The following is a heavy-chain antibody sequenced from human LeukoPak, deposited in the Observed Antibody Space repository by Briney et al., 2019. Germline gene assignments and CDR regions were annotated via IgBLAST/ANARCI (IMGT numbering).Heavy chain of an antibody. J-gene: IGHJ2*01. V-gene: IGHV4-30-2*01. Sequence: SQTLSLTCAVSGGSISSGGDSWSWIRQPPGKGLEWIGYIYHSGSTYYNPSLKSRVTISVDTSKNQFSLKLTSVTAADTAVYYCARGAAGSFDLWGRGTLVTVSS. CDR3: ARGAAGSFDL. D-gene: IGHD6-13*01. CDR2: IYHSGST. CDR1: GGSISSGGDS.